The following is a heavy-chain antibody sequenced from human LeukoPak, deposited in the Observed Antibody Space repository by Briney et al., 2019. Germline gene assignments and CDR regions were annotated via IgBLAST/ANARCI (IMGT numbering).Heavy chain of an antibody. CDR2: ISSSGSTI. CDR1: GFTFSDYY. V-gene: IGHV3-11*01. CDR3: ARSSIAARHDAFDI. J-gene: IGHJ3*02. D-gene: IGHD6-6*01. Sequence: GGSLRLSCAASGFTFSDYYMSWIRQAPGKGLEWVSYISSSGSTIYYADSVKGRFTISRDNPKNSLYLQMNSLRAEDTAVYYCARSSIAARHDAFDIWGQGTMVTVSS.